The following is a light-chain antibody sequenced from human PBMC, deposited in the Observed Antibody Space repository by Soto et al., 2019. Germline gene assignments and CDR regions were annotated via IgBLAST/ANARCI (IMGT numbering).Light chain of an antibody. J-gene: IGLJ3*02. CDR1: SSDVGGYNY. Sequence: QSALTQPASVSGSPGQSITISCTGTSSDVGGYNYVSWYQLHPGKAPKLMIYEVSNRPSGVSYRFSGSKSGNTASLTISGLQAEDEADYYCSSYTDRSTNTWVFGGGTKLTVL. V-gene: IGLV2-14*01. CDR2: EVS. CDR3: SSYTDRSTNTWV.